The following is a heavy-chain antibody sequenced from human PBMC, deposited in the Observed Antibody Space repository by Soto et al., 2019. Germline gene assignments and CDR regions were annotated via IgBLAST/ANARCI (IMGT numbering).Heavy chain of an antibody. CDR2: IKYDESST. CDR1: GFNFRNYW. J-gene: IGHJ4*02. Sequence: EVQLVESGGGLVQPGGSLRLSCAASGFNFRNYWMHWVRQAPGKGLVWVSRIKYDESSTDYADSVYGRFTISRDNAKNTLYRQMNSLRGEDTAVYYCARGAWGAYYLDSWGQGTLVTVSS. D-gene: IGHD1-26*01. V-gene: IGHV3-74*01. CDR3: ARGAWGAYYLDS.